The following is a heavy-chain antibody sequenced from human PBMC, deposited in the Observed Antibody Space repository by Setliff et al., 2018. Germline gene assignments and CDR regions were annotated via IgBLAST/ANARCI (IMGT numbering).Heavy chain of an antibody. CDR3: AKNRFGVVALGVNNWFDP. V-gene: IGHV3-23*01. CDR1: GFTFSSYA. Sequence: PWGSLRLSCAASGFTFSSYAMSWVRQAPGKGLEWVSAISGSGGSTYYADSVKGRFTISRDNSKNTLYLQMNSLRAEDTAVYYCAKNRFGVVALGVNNWFDPWGQGTLVTVSS. CDR2: ISGSGGST. J-gene: IGHJ5*02. D-gene: IGHD3-10*01.